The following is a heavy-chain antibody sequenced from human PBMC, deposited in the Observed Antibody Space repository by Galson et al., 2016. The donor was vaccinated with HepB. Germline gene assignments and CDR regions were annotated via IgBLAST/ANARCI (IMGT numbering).Heavy chain of an antibody. Sequence: YLRLPCAASGFTFSSSWLHCARQAPGKGLVWVSRINSDGSSTSYADSVKGRFTISRDNAKNTLYLQVNSLRVEDTAIYYCARGRTTSCNSAFDIWGQGTMVTVSS. D-gene: IGHD2-2*02. CDR1: GFTFSSSW. V-gene: IGHV3-74*01. J-gene: IGHJ3*02. CDR3: ARGRTTSCNSAFDI. CDR2: INSDGSST.